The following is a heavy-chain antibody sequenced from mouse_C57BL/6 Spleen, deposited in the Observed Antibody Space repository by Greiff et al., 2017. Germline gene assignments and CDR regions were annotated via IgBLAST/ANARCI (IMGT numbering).Heavy chain of an antibody. Sequence: QVQLQQPGAELVKPGASVKLSCKASGYTFTSYWMHWVKQRPGQGLEWIGMIHPNSGSTNYNEKFKSKATLPVDKSSSTAYMQLSSLTSEDSAVYYCARSVYGYDEGTVDDWGKGTTLTVAA. CDR3: ARSVYGYDEGTVDD. V-gene: IGHV1-64*01. CDR2: IHPNSGST. CDR1: GYTFTSYW. D-gene: IGHD2-2*01. J-gene: IGHJ2*01.